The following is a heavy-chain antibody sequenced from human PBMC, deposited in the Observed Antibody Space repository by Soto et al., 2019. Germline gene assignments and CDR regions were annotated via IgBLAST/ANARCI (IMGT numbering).Heavy chain of an antibody. D-gene: IGHD3-10*01. V-gene: IGHV1-69*01. CDR2: IIPIFGTA. J-gene: IGHJ6*02. CDR3: ASDGFGDSYYYYGMDV. CDR1: GGTFSSYA. Sequence: QVQLVQSGAEVKKPGSSVKVSCKASGGTFSSYAISWVRQAPGQGLEWMGGIIPIFGTANYAQKFQGRVTITADESTSPAYLELGRLRSEGTAGDYWASDGFGDSYYYYGMDVWGQGTTVTVSS.